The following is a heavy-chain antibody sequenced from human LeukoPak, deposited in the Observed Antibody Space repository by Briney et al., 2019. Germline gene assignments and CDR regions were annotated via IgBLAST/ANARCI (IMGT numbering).Heavy chain of an antibody. D-gene: IGHD3-3*01. CDR2: ISAYNGNT. J-gene: IGHJ5*02. V-gene: IGHV1-18*01. CDR3: ARDNAGSDFWSGYYYNWFDP. CDR1: GYTFTSYG. Sequence: ASVKVSCKASGYTFTSYGISWVRQAPGQGLEWMGWISAYNGNTNYAQELQSRVTMTTDTSTSTAYMELRSLRSDDTAVYYCARDNAGSDFWSGYYYNWFDPWGQGTLVTVSS.